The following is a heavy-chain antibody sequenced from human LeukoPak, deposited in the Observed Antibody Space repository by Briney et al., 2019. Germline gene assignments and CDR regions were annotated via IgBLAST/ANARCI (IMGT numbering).Heavy chain of an antibody. J-gene: IGHJ4*02. V-gene: IGHV1-18*01. CDR3: AVNDYTKSFDY. D-gene: IGHD4-11*01. CDR1: GYTFTSYG. CDR2: ISGHNGNT. Sequence: ASVKVSCKASGYTFTSYGITWVRQAPGQGPEWMGWISGHNGNTNYAQKLQGRVTMTTDTSTSTAYMELRSLRSDDTAVYYCAVNDYTKSFDYWGQGTLVTVSS.